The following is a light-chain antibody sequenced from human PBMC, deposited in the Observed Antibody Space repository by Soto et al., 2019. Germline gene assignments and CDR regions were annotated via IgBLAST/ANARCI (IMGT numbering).Light chain of an antibody. J-gene: IGLJ2*01. CDR2: HVT. CDR3: CSFAGTYIWL. CDR1: ASDVGASDY. Sequence: QSALTQPRSVSGSPGQSVTFSCTGTASDVGASDYVSWYQQHPGKAPQLLIYHVTKRAAGVPDRFSGSKSGNTASLSISGLQADDEADYYCCSFAGTYIWLFGGGTQLTVL. V-gene: IGLV2-11*01.